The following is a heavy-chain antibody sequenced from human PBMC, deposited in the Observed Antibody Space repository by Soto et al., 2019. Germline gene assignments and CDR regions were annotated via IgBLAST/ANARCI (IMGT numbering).Heavy chain of an antibody. CDR3: ARGYCSGGSWYSDWFDP. D-gene: IGHD2-15*01. Sequence: QVQLVQSGAEVKKPGSSVKVSCKASGGTFSSYAISWVRQAPGQGLEWMGGIIPIFGTANYAQKFQGRVTITADKSTSTAYMELSSVRSEDTAVYYCARGYCSGGSWYSDWFDPWGQGTLVTVSS. J-gene: IGHJ5*02. CDR2: IIPIFGTA. V-gene: IGHV1-69*06. CDR1: GGTFSSYA.